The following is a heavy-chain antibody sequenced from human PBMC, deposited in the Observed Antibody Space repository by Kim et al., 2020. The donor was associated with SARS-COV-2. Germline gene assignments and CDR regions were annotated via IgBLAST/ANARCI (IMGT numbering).Heavy chain of an antibody. V-gene: IGHV3-74*01. CDR2: INSDGSST. Sequence: GGSLRLSCAASGFTFSSYWMHWVRQAPGKGLVWVSRINSDGSSTSYADSVKGRFTISRDNAKNTLYLQMNSLRAEDTAVYYCARAKRSWLVPDYWGQGTLVTVSS. CDR1: GFTFSSYW. CDR3: ARAKRSWLVPDY. J-gene: IGHJ4*02. D-gene: IGHD6-19*01.